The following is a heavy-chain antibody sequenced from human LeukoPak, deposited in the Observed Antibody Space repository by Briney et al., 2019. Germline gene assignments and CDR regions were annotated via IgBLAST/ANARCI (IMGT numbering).Heavy chain of an antibody. CDR3: AKEHRYGDYYLDY. D-gene: IGHD2-21*02. CDR1: GFTFSSYA. Sequence: GGSLTLSCAASGFTFSSYAMHWLRQAPGKGLEWVSAFSPSGDSTSYADSVKGRFTIPRDNSQSTLYLQMNNQSAGDAAVLFFAKEHRYGDYYLDYWGQGTLVTVSS. J-gene: IGHJ4*02. CDR2: FSPSGDST. V-gene: IGHV3-23*01.